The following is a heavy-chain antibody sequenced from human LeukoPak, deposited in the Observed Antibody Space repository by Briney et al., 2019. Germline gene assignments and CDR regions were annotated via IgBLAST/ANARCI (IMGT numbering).Heavy chain of an antibody. J-gene: IGHJ4*02. V-gene: IGHV5-51*01. Sequence: GESLQISCKGSGYRFTNYWIGWVRQMPGKGLEWMGIVYAGDSDTRYTPSFQGEVNISADKSISTASLHWSSLKAPDTAMYYCARPWGVTPYYFDYWGQGTLVTVSS. D-gene: IGHD1-14*01. CDR3: ARPWGVTPYYFDY. CDR1: GYRFTNYW. CDR2: VYAGDSDT.